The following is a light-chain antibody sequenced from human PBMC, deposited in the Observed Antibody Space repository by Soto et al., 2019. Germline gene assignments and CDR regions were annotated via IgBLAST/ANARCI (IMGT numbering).Light chain of an antibody. Sequence: LTQPASVSGSPGQSITISCTGTSSDVGGYNYVSWYQQHPGKAPKLMIYDVSNRPSGVSNRFSGSKSGNTASLTISGLQAEDEADYYCSSYTSSSPYVFGTGTKSPS. V-gene: IGLV2-14*01. J-gene: IGLJ1*01. CDR1: SSDVGGYNY. CDR3: SSYTSSSPYV. CDR2: DVS.